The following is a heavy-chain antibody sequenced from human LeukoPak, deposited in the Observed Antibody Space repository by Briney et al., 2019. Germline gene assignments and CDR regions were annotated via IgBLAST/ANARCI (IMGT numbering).Heavy chain of an antibody. Sequence: SETLSLTCTVSGGSISSSSYCWGWIRQPPGKGLEWIGSIYYSGSTYYNPSLKSRVTISVDTSKNQFSLKLSSVTAADTAVYYCARNQDRRGGEWGAARPNYYYMDVWGKGTTVTVSS. CDR3: ARNQDRRGGEWGAARPNYYYMDV. CDR1: GGSISSSSYC. CDR2: IYYSGST. V-gene: IGHV4-39*07. D-gene: IGHD6-6*01. J-gene: IGHJ6*03.